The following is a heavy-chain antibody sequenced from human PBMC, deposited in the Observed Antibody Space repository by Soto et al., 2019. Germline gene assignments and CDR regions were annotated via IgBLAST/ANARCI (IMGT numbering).Heavy chain of an antibody. CDR2: ISAYNGNT. CDR1: GYTFTSYG. J-gene: IGHJ4*02. Sequence: ASVKVSCKASGYTFTSYGISWVRQAPGQGLEWMGWISAYNGNTNYAQKLQGRVTMTTDTSISTAYMELSRLRSDDTAVYYCARDLEHCTTTNCYTAGIDYWGQGTLVTVSS. V-gene: IGHV1-18*04. CDR3: ARDLEHCTTTNCYTAGIDY. D-gene: IGHD2-2*02.